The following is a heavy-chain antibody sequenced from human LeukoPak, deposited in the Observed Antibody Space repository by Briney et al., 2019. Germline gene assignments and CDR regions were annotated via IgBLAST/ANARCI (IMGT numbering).Heavy chain of an antibody. V-gene: IGHV3-7*01. Sequence: GGSLRLSCAASGLTFSSHWMSWVRQAPGQGLEGVANISPDGDRENYVDSVKGRFSISRDNAKNSLFLQMHSLRAEDTAVYYCASKFPYCSGGSCALGGQGTLVTVSS. D-gene: IGHD2-15*01. J-gene: IGHJ4*02. CDR3: ASKFPYCSGGSCAL. CDR2: ISPDGDRE. CDR1: GLTFSSHW.